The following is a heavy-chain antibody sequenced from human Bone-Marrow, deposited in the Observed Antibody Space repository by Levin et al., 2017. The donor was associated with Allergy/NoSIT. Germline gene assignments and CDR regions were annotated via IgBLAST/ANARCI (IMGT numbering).Heavy chain of an antibody. CDR1: GFTFSDYY. CDR2: ISNHGDYK. V-gene: IGHV3-11*01. CDR3: ARGEDYYYGMDV. Sequence: SGGSLRLSCAASGFTFSDYYINWIRQAPGKGLEWVSYISNHGDYKYYADSVKGRFTIYRDNAKNSLYLQMDSLRAEDTAVYYCARGEDYYYGMDVWGQGTTVTVSS. J-gene: IGHJ6*02.